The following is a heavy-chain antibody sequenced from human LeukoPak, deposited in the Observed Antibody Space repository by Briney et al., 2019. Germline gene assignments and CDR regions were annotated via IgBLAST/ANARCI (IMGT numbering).Heavy chain of an antibody. J-gene: IGHJ4*02. V-gene: IGHV4-39*07. CDR2: IYYSGST. Sequence: SETLSLTCTVSGGSISSSSYYWGWIRQPPGKGLEWIGSIYYSGSTYYNPSLKSRVTISVDTSKNQFSLKLSSVTAADTAVYYCARVPSGNLLFDYWGQGTLVTVSS. D-gene: IGHD4-23*01. CDR3: ARVPSGNLLFDY. CDR1: GGSISSSSYY.